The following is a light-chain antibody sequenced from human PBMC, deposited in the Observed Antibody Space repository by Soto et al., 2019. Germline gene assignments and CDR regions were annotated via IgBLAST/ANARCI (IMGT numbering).Light chain of an antibody. Sequence: DIQMTQSPSTLSASVGDRVTITCRASQSISSWLAWYQQKPGKAPKLLIYKASSLESGVPSRFSGSGSRTEFTLTISSLQPDDFATDYCQQYNSYWTFGQGTEVEIK. V-gene: IGKV1-5*03. CDR2: KAS. CDR3: QQYNSYWT. CDR1: QSISSW. J-gene: IGKJ1*01.